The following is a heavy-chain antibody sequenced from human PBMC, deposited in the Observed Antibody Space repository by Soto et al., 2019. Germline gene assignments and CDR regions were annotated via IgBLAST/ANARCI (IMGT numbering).Heavy chain of an antibody. J-gene: IGHJ6*02. CDR1: GYTFTSYG. CDR3: ARLGWVAVAGNYYYYGMDV. Sequence: GALVKVSCKASGYTFTSYGISWVRQAPGQGLEWMGWISAYNGNTNYAQKLQGRVTMTTDTSTSTAYMELRSLRSDDTAVYYCARLGWVAVAGNYYYYGMDVWGQGTTVTVSS. CDR2: ISAYNGNT. D-gene: IGHD6-19*01. V-gene: IGHV1-18*01.